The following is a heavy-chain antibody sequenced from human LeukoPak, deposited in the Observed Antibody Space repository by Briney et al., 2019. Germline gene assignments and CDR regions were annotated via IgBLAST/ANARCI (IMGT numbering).Heavy chain of an antibody. CDR2: IYYSGST. CDR3: ARGTTVSPAHTDHFDY. J-gene: IGHJ4*02. V-gene: IGHV4-61*01. CDR1: GGSVSSGSYY. Sequence: PSETLSLTCNVYGGSVSSGSYYWSWIRQPPGKGLEGIGYIYYSGSTNYNPSLKSRVTISVDTSKNQFSLKLSSVTAADTAVYYCARGTTVSPAHTDHFDYWGQGTLVTVSS. D-gene: IGHD4-17*01.